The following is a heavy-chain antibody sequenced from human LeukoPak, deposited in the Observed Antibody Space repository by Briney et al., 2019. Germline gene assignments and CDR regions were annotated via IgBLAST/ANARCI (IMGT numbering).Heavy chain of an antibody. V-gene: IGHV3-74*01. CDR3: VRDIQGWFDP. CDR2: INNGGSNT. CDR1: GFSFGSYW. J-gene: IGHJ5*02. Sequence: GGSRRLSCAASGFSFGSYWMNWVRQPPGKGLVAVSQINNGGSNTNYADSVKGRFTISRHNAKNTLYLQMDSLRAEDTAVYYCVRDIQGWFDPWGQGTLVTVSS.